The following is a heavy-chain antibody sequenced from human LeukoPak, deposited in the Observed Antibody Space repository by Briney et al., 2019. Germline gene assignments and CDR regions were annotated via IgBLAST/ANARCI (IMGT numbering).Heavy chain of an antibody. V-gene: IGHV1-18*04. CDR2: ISAYNGNT. Sequence: ASVKVSCKASGYTFTSYGISWVRQAPGQGLEWMGWISAYNGNTNYAQKLQGRVTMTTDTSTSTAYMELRSLGSDDTAVYYCARGRYCSGGSCYFLDYWGQGTLVTVSS. D-gene: IGHD2-15*01. CDR3: ARGRYCSGGSCYFLDY. CDR1: GYTFTSYG. J-gene: IGHJ4*02.